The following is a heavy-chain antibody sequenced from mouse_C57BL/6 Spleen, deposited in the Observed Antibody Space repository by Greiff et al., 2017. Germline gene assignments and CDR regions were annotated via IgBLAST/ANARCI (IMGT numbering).Heavy chain of an antibody. CDR1: GYTFTDYN. Sequence: VQLQQSGPELVKPGASVKIPCKASGYTFTDYNMDWVKQSHGKSLEWIGDINPNNGGTIYNQKFKGKATLTVDKSSSTAYMELRSLTSEDTAVYYCARKGPYAPFAYWGQGTLVTVSA. D-gene: IGHD3-3*01. J-gene: IGHJ3*01. CDR2: INPNNGGT. V-gene: IGHV1-18*01. CDR3: ARKGPYAPFAY.